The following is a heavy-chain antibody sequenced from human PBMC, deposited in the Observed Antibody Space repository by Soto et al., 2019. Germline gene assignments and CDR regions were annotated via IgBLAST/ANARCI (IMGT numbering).Heavy chain of an antibody. CDR2: INTNSGGR. CDR3: ESGVITGTTPPGLDY. J-gene: IGHJ4*02. D-gene: IGHD1-20*01. CDR1: GYTFTGYY. Sequence: QAQLVQSGAEVKKPGASVKVSCKASGYTFTGYYMHWVRQAPGQGLEWMGWINTNSGGRNYEQKFQGWVTITRDTSISTAYMELSRQRSDDTAVYYCESGVITGTTPPGLDYWGQGTLVTVSS. V-gene: IGHV1-2*04.